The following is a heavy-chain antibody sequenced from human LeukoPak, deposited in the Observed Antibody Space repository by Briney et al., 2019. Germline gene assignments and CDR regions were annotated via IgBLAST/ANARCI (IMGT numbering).Heavy chain of an antibody. D-gene: IGHD2-2*01. Sequence: ASVKVSCKASGYTFTSYAMHWVRQAPGQRLEWMGWINAGNGNTKYSQKFQGRVTITRDTSASTAYMELSSLRSEDTAVYYCARDQPAAPYWYFDLWGRGTLVTVSS. CDR2: INAGNGNT. CDR1: GYTFTSYA. V-gene: IGHV1-3*01. J-gene: IGHJ2*01. CDR3: ARDQPAAPYWYFDL.